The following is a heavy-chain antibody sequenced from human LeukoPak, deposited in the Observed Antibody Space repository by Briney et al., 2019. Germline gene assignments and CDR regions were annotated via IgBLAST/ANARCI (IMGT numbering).Heavy chain of an antibody. CDR3: SRARYNYDADY. CDR1: AFTFNTYW. J-gene: IGHJ4*02. V-gene: IGHV3-74*03. CDR2: ISSDGSIT. D-gene: IGHD5-18*01. Sequence: GGPLRLSCAASAFTFNTYWMYGVRQAPGKGLVWVSRISSDGSITTYADSVKGRFTISRDNAKNTLYLQMNSLRAEDTAVYYCSRARYNYDADYWGQGTLVTVSS.